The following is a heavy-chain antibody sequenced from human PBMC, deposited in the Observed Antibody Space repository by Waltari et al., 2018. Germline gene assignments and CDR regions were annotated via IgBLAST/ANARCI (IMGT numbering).Heavy chain of an antibody. CDR2: ISSSSSTI. CDR1: GFTFSSYS. CDR3: ARDGPVFYYDSSGYYWSY. D-gene: IGHD3-22*01. V-gene: IGHV3-48*01. J-gene: IGHJ4*02. Sequence: EVQLVESGGGLVQPGGSLRLSCAASGFTFSSYSMNWVRQAPGQGLEWVSYISSSSSTIYYADSVKGRFTISRDNAKNSLYLQMNSLRAEDTAVYYCARDGPVFYYDSSGYYWSYWSQGTLVTVSS.